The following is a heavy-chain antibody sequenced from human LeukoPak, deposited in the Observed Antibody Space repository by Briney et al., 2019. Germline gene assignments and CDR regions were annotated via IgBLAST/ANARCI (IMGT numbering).Heavy chain of an antibody. CDR3: ARRGYCSSTSCYNFKVGYYFDY. Sequence: SETLSLTCAVYGGSFSGYCWSWIRQPPGKGLEWIGEINHSGSTNYNPSLKSRVTISVDTSKNQFSLKLSSVTAADTAVYYCARRGYCSSTSCYNFKVGYYFDYWGQGTLVTVSS. D-gene: IGHD2-2*02. CDR2: INHSGST. V-gene: IGHV4-34*01. CDR1: GGSFSGYC. J-gene: IGHJ4*02.